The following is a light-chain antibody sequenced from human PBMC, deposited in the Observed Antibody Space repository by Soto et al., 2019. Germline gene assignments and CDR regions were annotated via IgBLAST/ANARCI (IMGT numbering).Light chain of an antibody. J-gene: IGKJ5*01. CDR2: GAS. CDR3: QQYGTAPIT. CDR1: QTVSRN. Sequence: EVVMTQSPATLSVSPGERATLSCRASQTVSRNLAWYQQRPGQAPRLLIYGASSRATGIPDRFSGSASGTDFTLTISRLEPGDSAMYYCQQYGTAPITFGQGTRLEIK. V-gene: IGKV3-20*01.